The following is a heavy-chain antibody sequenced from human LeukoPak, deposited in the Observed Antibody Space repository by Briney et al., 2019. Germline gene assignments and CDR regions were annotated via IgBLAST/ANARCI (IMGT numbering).Heavy chain of an antibody. V-gene: IGHV4-38-2*02. CDR1: GYSMSSGYY. Sequence: SETLSLTCTVSGYSMSSGYYWGWIRQPPGKGLEWIGEINHSGSTKYNPSLESRVSISLDTSKNHFSLRLCSVTAADTAVYYCARRVAFDIWGQGTMVTVSS. J-gene: IGHJ3*02. CDR2: INHSGST. CDR3: ARRVAFDI.